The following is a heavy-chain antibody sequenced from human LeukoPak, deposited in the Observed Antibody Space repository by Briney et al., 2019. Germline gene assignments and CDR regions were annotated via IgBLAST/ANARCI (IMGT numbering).Heavy chain of an antibody. CDR1: GDSISGNY. Sequence: PSETLSLTCTVSGDSISGNYWTWIRQPPGKGLEWIGYIYYSGSTNYNASLKSRVTISVDTSKNQFSLKLSSVTAADTAVYYCARGRFLDAFDIWGQGTMVTVSS. CDR2: IYYSGST. J-gene: IGHJ3*02. CDR3: ARGRFLDAFDI. D-gene: IGHD3-3*01. V-gene: IGHV4-59*01.